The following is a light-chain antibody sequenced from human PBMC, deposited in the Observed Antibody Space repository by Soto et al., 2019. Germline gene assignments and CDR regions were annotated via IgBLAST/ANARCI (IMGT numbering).Light chain of an antibody. Sequence: EMVMTQSPGTLSVSPGERVTLSCRVSQSVTTNLAWYQQKPGQAPRLLIYGASTRATGVPARFSGSGSGTEFPLTISSLQSEDFAIYYCQQYYNWPLFTFGQGTRLDI. J-gene: IGKJ2*01. CDR2: GAS. CDR3: QQYYNWPLFT. CDR1: QSVTTN. V-gene: IGKV3-15*01.